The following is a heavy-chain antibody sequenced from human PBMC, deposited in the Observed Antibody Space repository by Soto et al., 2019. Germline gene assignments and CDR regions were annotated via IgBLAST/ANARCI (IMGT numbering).Heavy chain of an antibody. CDR2: TWSAGSNK. J-gene: IGHJ6*02. V-gene: IGHV3-33*06. Sequence: QVPLVESGGGVVQPGRSLRLSCAASGFTFSSYGMHWVRQAPGKGLEWVALTWSAGSNKYYADSVKGRFTISRDNSKNTLYLQMNSLRAEDTAVYYCAKVVSFSGMDVWGQGTTVTVSS. D-gene: IGHD3-3*01. CDR1: GFTFSSYG. CDR3: AKVVSFSGMDV.